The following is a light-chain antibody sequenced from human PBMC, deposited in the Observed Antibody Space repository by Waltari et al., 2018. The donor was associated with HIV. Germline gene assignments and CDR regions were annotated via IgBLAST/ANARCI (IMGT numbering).Light chain of an antibody. J-gene: IGKJ3*01. CDR3: QQYGSSLLFT. Sequence: EIVLTQSPGTLSLSPGERATLSCRASQGVSSSYLSWYQQKPGQVPSLLIYAASSRATGIPDRFSGSGSGTDFTLTSSRLEPEDFAVYYCQQYGSSLLFTFGPGTKVDIK. V-gene: IGKV3-20*01. CDR1: QGVSSSY. CDR2: AAS.